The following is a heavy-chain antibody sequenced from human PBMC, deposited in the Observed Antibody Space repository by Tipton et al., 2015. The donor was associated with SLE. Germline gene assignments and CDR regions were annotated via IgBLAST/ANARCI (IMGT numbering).Heavy chain of an antibody. CDR1: GFTFSSYG. CDR3: AKDRGIAAAGWGDAFDI. J-gene: IGHJ3*02. CDR2: IRYDGSNK. D-gene: IGHD6-13*01. V-gene: IGHV3-30*02. Sequence: SLRLSCAASGFTFSSYGMHWVRQAPGKGLEWVAFIRYDGSNKYYADSVKGRFTISRDNSKNTLYLQMNSLRAEDTAVYYCAKDRGIAAAGWGDAFDIWGQGTMVTVSS.